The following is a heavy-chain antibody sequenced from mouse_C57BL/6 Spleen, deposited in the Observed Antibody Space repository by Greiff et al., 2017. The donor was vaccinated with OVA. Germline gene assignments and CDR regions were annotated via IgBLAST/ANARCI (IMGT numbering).Heavy chain of an antibody. Sequence: EVQLVESGGGLVQPGGSLKLSCAASGFTFSDYYMYWVRQTPEKRLEWVAYISNGGGSTYYPDTVKGRFTISRDNAKNTLYLQMSRLKSEDTAMYYCARGSHWYFDVWGTGTTVTVSS. CDR2: ISNGGGST. D-gene: IGHD1-1*02. CDR1: GFTFSDYY. CDR3: ARGSHWYFDV. V-gene: IGHV5-12*01. J-gene: IGHJ1*03.